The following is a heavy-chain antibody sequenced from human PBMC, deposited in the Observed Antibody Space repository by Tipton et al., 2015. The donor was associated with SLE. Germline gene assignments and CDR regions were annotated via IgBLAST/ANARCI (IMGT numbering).Heavy chain of an antibody. Sequence: TLSLTCTVSGGSISSGSYFWSWVRQPPGKGLEWMGEITHTGKRNYKSSLKSRVTISVDTSKNQFSLNLSSVTAADSAVYYCARGRLVFPFDYWGQGTLVTVSS. CDR2: ITHTGKR. CDR1: GGSISSGSYF. V-gene: IGHV4-39*07. CDR3: ARGRLVFPFDY. J-gene: IGHJ4*02. D-gene: IGHD6-19*01.